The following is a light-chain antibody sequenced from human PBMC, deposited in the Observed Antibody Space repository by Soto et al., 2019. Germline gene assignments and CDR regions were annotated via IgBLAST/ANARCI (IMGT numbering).Light chain of an antibody. CDR3: QQSYKTPHT. CDR1: QGVSAY. J-gene: IGKJ2*01. CDR2: AAS. V-gene: IGKV1-39*01. Sequence: DIQMTQSPSSLSASVGDRVTVTCRASQGVSAYLLWYQQGHGRAPKLLIYAASNLIAGVPSRFSGSGSGTNFTLTINNLQPEDFATYYCQQSYKTPHTFGQGTKLETK.